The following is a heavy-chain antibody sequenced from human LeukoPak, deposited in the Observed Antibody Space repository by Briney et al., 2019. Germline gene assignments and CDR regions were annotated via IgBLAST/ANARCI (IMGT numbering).Heavy chain of an antibody. Sequence: KPSETLSPTCTVSGGSMSSYYWSWIRQPPGKGLEWIGYIYYSGSTNYNPSLKSRVTISVDTSKNQFSLKLSSVTAADTAVYYCARQKAREASDYWGQGTLVTVSS. CDR2: IYYSGST. CDR1: GGSMSSYY. V-gene: IGHV4-59*08. CDR3: ARQKAREASDY. D-gene: IGHD3-10*01. J-gene: IGHJ4*02.